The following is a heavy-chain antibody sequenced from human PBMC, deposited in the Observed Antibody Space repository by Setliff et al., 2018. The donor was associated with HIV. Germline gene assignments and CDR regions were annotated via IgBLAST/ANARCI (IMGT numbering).Heavy chain of an antibody. V-gene: IGHV3-33*06. CDR2: IWYDGSNK. Sequence: GGSLRLSCAASGFIFSSYGMHWVRQAPGKGLEWVAVIWYDGSNKYYTDSVKGRFTISRDNSKNTLYLQMNSLRAEDTAVYYCAKSRPDPPSYYMDVWGKGTTVTVSS. CDR1: GFIFSSYG. J-gene: IGHJ6*03. CDR3: AKSRPDPPSYYMDV.